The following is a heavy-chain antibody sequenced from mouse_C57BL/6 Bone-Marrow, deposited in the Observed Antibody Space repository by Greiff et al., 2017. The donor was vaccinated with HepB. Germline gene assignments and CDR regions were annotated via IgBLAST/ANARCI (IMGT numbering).Heavy chain of an antibody. J-gene: IGHJ2*01. D-gene: IGHD1-1*01. CDR3: VSHEGYGTGFDY. Sequence: EVHLVESGGGLVQPKGSLKLSCAASGFSFNTYAMNWVRQAPGKGLEWVARIRSKSNNYATYYADSVKDRFTISRDDSESMLYLQMNNLKTEDTAMYYCVSHEGYGTGFDYWGQGTTLTVSS. V-gene: IGHV10-1*01. CDR1: GFSFNTYA. CDR2: IRSKSNNYAT.